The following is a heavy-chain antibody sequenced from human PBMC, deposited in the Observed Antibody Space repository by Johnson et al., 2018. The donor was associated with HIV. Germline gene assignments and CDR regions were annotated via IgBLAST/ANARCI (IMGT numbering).Heavy chain of an antibody. D-gene: IGHD3-10*01. CDR3: ARGTITLIRGVIGFDI. V-gene: IGHV3-72*01. CDR2: IRNRVRSYST. J-gene: IGHJ3*02. CDR1: GFTFSDHQ. Sequence: VQLVESGGGLVQPGGSLRLSCVASGFTFSDHQMDWVRQAPGKGLEWVGRIRNRVRSYSTDYAASVKGRFTISRDDSKNSVYLQMNSLKTEDTAMYYCARGTITLIRGVIGFDIWGQGTMVTVSS.